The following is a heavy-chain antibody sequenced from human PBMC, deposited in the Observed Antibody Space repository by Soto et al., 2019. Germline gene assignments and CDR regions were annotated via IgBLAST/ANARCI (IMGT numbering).Heavy chain of an antibody. CDR2: IIPIFGTS. CDR3: ARARGYSYGDQYFDY. CDR1: GGTVSNYA. V-gene: IGHV1-69*06. J-gene: IGHJ4*02. D-gene: IGHD5-18*01. Sequence: VQLVQSGAEVKKPGSSVKVSCKASGGTVSNYALSWVRQAPGQGLEWMGGIIPIFGTSNYAQKFQGRVTITADKSTNTAYIDLSSLRSEESAVYYCARARGYSYGDQYFDYWGQGTLVTVSS.